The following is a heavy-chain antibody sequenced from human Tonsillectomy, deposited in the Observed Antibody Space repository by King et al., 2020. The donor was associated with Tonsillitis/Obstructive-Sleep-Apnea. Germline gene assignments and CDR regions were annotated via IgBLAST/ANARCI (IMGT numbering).Heavy chain of an antibody. J-gene: IGHJ4*02. CDR1: GFTFSRYW. D-gene: IGHD2-8*01. Sequence: QLVQSGGGLVQPGGSLRPSCAASGFTFSRYWMSWVRQAPGKGLEWVANIKQDGSEKYYVDSVKGRFTISRDNAKNSLYLQMNSLRAEDTAVYYCGTTNGGSFPRFDYWGQGTLVTVSS. CDR3: GTTNGGSFPRFDY. V-gene: IGHV3-7*02. CDR2: IKQDGSEK.